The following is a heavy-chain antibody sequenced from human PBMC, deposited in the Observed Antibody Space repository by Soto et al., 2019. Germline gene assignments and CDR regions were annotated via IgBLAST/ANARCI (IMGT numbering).Heavy chain of an antibody. CDR3: ARDLGGISTTGPTPGDY. J-gene: IGHJ4*02. CDR2: IYHSGST. V-gene: IGHV4-4*02. Sequence: QVQLQESGPGLVKPSGTLSLTCAVSGGSISSSNWWSWVRQPPGKGLEWIGEIYHSGSTNYNPSLKSQVTIAVDKSKNQFSLKPSSVTAADTAVYYCARDLGGISTTGPTPGDYWGQGTLVTVSS. CDR1: GGSISSSNW. D-gene: IGHD1-1*01.